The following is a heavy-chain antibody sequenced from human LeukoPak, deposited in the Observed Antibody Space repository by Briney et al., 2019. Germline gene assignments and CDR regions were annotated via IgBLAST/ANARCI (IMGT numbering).Heavy chain of an antibody. CDR2: IYYSGST. D-gene: IGHD3-3*01. CDR3: ARHHDFWSGYFDY. Sequence: SQTLSLTCTVSGGSISSGSYYWGWIRQPPGKGLEWIGSIYYSGSTYYNPSLKSRVTISVDTSKNQFSLKLSSVTAADTAVYYCARHHDFWSGYFDYWGQGTLVTVSS. V-gene: IGHV4-39*01. J-gene: IGHJ4*02. CDR1: GGSISSGSYY.